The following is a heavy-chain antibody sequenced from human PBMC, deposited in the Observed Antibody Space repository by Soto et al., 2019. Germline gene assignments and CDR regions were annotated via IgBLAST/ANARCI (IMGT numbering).Heavy chain of an antibody. V-gene: IGHV4-4*02. D-gene: IGHD3-22*01. J-gene: IGHJ4*02. CDR1: GGSISGRNW. CDR3: TRLIYDSRLNYFYFDL. CDR2: GFHSGDT. Sequence: QVHLQESGPGLVKPSGTLSLTCVVSGGSISGRNWWSWVRQAPGKGLEWIEEGFHSGDTTYNPSLRSRVTFSDDKFKNQFALNLISVSAAHTAVYYCTRLIYDSRLNYFYFDLCGQGALVTVSS.